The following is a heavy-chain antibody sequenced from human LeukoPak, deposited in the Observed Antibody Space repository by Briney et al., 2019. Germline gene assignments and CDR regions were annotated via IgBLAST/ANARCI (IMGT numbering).Heavy chain of an antibody. CDR2: ISSNGGNT. V-gene: IGHV3-64*01. J-gene: IGHJ4*02. Sequence: GGSLRLSCAASGSTVSSYAMHWVRQAPGKGLEYVSAISSNGGNTFYANSVKGRFTVSRDSSKSTLYLQMGSLRPEETAVYYCARVPNSSGWSTFDDWSVGTLVTASS. CDR3: ARVPNSSGWSTFDD. CDR1: GSTVSSYA. D-gene: IGHD6-19*01.